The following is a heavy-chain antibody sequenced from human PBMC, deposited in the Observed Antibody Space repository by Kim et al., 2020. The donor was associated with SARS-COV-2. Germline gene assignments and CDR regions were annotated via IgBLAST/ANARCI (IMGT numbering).Heavy chain of an antibody. D-gene: IGHD2-8*01. V-gene: IGHV1-46*02. CDR2: INPSGGGT. J-gene: IGHJ4*02. CDR1: GYTFKNYY. Sequence: ASVKVSCKASGYTFKNYYMHWVRQAPGQGLDWMGFINPSGGGTSYAQRFQGRVTMTRDTSTTTMYMELSSLRSEDTAVYYCALMATLMDSWGQGTLVTVSS. CDR3: ALMATLMDS.